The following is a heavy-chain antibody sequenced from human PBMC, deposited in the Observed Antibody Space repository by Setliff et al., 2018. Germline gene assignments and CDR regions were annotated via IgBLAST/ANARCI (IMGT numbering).Heavy chain of an antibody. J-gene: IGHJ3*02. CDR2: IYYSGST. V-gene: IGHV4-59*12. CDR1: GGSISSYY. CDR3: ARSGYYSIDAFDI. D-gene: IGHD3-22*01. Sequence: PSETLSLTCTVSGGSISSYYWSWIRQPPGKRLEWIGYIYYSGSTNYTPSLKSRVTLSVDTSRNHFSLKLNSVTAADTAVYYCARSGYYSIDAFDIWGQGTMVTVSS.